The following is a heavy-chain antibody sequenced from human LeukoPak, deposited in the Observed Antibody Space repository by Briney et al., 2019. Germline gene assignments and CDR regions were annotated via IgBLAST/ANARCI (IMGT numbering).Heavy chain of an antibody. Sequence: GGSLRLSCAASGFTFSSYAMHWVRQAPGKGLEWVSGISWNSGSIGYADSVKGRFTISRDNAKNSLYLQMNSLRAEDMALYYCAKGYCSSTSCYTGDYPFDYWGQGTPVTVSS. CDR3: AKGYCSSTSCYTGDYPFDY. D-gene: IGHD2-2*02. V-gene: IGHV3-9*03. J-gene: IGHJ4*02. CDR1: GFTFSSYA. CDR2: ISWNSGSI.